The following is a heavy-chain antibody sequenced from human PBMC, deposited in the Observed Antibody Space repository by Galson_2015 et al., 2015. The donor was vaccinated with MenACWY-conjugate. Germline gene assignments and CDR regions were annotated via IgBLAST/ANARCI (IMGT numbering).Heavy chain of an antibody. J-gene: IGHJ4*02. D-gene: IGHD1-26*01. CDR1: GFTFNSYA. CDR2: ISGSGGST. Sequence: SLRLSCAASGFTFNSYAMRWVRQAPGKGLEWVSGISGSGGSTYYADSVKGRFTISRVNSKNTLYLQMNSLRAEDTAVYYCGNRGSYPREYWGQGTLVTVSS. CDR3: GNRGSYPREY. V-gene: IGHV3-23*01.